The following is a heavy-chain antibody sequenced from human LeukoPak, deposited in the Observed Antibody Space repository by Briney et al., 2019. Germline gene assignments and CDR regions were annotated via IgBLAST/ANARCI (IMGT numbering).Heavy chain of an antibody. D-gene: IGHD3-22*01. V-gene: IGHV4-30-4*01. J-gene: IGHJ3*02. CDR2: IYYSGST. CDR3: AREGNYDTFARAFDI. Sequence: PSETLSLTCTVSGASISSGDYYWSWIRQPPGKGLEWIGYIYYSGSTYYNPSLKSRVTISVDTSKNQFSLKLSSVTAADTAVYYCAREGNYDTFARAFDIWGQGTMVTVSS. CDR1: GASISSGDYY.